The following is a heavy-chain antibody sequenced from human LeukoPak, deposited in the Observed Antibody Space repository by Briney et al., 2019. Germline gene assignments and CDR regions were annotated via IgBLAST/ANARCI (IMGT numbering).Heavy chain of an antibody. J-gene: IGHJ5*02. CDR2: INPNSGGT. D-gene: IGHD2-21*02. Sequence: GASVKVSCKASGYTCTGYYMHWVRQAPGQGLEWMGWINPNSGGTNYEHKFQGSVTMTRDTSTSTPYMELCRLRSDDTAVYYCAREWGACGGNFPNWFDPWGQGTLVTVSS. CDR1: GYTCTGYY. CDR3: AREWGACGGNFPNWFDP. V-gene: IGHV1-2*02.